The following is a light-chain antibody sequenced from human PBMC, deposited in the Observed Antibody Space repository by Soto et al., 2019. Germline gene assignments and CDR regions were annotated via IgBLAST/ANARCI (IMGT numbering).Light chain of an antibody. Sequence: DTQMTQSPSTVSASVGDRVPIIFRASQSISTQLSWYQQTPGKAPKLLISGAYSLESGVPSRFSGSGSGTEFALTISSVQHDDFATYYCQQYYSSSTFGQGTKVDIK. J-gene: IGKJ1*01. CDR2: GAY. V-gene: IGKV1-5*02. CDR1: QSISTQ. CDR3: QQYYSSST.